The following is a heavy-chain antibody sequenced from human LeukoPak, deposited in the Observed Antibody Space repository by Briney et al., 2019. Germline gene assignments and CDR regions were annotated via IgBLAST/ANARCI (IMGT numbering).Heavy chain of an antibody. CDR2: IYTSGST. CDR1: GGSISSYY. Sequence: SETLSLTCTVSGGSISSYYWSWIRQPAGKGLEWIGRIYTSGSTNYNPSLKSRVTMSVDTSKNQFSLKLSSVTAADTAVYYCARHSRVVVVPAATPFDYWGQGTLVTVSS. D-gene: IGHD2-2*01. J-gene: IGHJ4*02. CDR3: ARHSRVVVVPAATPFDY. V-gene: IGHV4-4*07.